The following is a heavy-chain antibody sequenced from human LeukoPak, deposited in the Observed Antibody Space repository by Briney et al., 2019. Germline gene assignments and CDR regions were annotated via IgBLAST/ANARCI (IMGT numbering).Heavy chain of an antibody. V-gene: IGHV1-8*03. CDR1: GYTFTSYD. D-gene: IGHD3-10*01. CDR3: ARSFGELLINWFDP. CDR2: MNPNSGNA. Sequence: ASVKVSCKASGYTFTSYDINWVRQATGQGLEWMGWMNPNSGNAGYAQKFQGRVTITRNTSISTAYMELSSLRSEDTAVYYCARSFGELLINWFDPWGQGTLVTVSS. J-gene: IGHJ5*02.